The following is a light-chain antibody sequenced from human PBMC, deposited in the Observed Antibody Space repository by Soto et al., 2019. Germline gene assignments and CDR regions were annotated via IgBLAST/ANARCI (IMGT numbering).Light chain of an antibody. V-gene: IGKV3-20*01. J-gene: IGKJ2*01. Sequence: EIVLTQSPGTLSSSPGEIATLSCRASQSVRSSYAAWHQQRPGQAPRLLIYGASSRATGVPDRFSGSESGTDFTLTISRLEPEDFAVYYCQQYGSSPYTFGQGTRLEIK. CDR2: GAS. CDR1: QSVRSSY. CDR3: QQYGSSPYT.